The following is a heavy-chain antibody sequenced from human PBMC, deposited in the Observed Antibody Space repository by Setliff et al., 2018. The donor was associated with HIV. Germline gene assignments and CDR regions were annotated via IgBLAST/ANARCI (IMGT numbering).Heavy chain of an antibody. J-gene: IGHJ3*02. CDR1: ADTFIGYY. V-gene: IGHV1-2*02. Sequence: ASVKVSCKASADTFIGYYIHWVRQAPGQGLEYMGWINPNSGDTNYAQKFQARVTMTRDTSASTVYLELRSLRSEDTAVYFCASKGGSENYPDSDAFDIWGQGTLVTVSS. D-gene: IGHD3-10*01. CDR2: INPNSGDT. CDR3: ASKGGSENYPDSDAFDI.